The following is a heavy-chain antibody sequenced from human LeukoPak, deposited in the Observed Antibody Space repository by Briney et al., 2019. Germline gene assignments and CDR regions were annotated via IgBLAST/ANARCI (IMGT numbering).Heavy chain of an antibody. CDR3: ARDRLHYYDSSGFDI. CDR2: INPSVGST. D-gene: IGHD3-22*01. CDR1: GYTFATNYY. V-gene: IGHV1-46*01. Sequence: ASVKVSCKASGYTFATNYYMHWVRQAPGQGLEWMGIINPSVGSTTYAQKFQGRVTMTRDMSTRTVYMDLSSLRSEDTAIYYCARDRLHYYDSSGFDIWGQGTMVIVSS. J-gene: IGHJ3*02.